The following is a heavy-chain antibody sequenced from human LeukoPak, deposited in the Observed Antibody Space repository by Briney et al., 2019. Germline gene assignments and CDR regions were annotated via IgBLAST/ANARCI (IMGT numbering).Heavy chain of an antibody. V-gene: IGHV3-7*01. J-gene: IGHJ5*02. Sequence: GGSLRLSSAASGFTFSGHCMTWVPLAPGEGRECGANIKEGGSKTYYVESVKGRFTIYREDATSTLLLQMTTLRAEDTALYYCARGPNFGDYVVFLDAWGQGTLVTVSS. CDR1: GFTFSGHC. D-gene: IGHD4-17*01. CDR3: ARGPNFGDYVVFLDA. CDR2: IKEGGSKT.